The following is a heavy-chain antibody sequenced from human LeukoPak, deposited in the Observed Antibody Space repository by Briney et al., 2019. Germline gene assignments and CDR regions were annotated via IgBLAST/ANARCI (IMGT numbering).Heavy chain of an antibody. CDR1: GGSVSSGSYY. CDR2: IYYSGST. Sequence: SETLSLTCTVSGGSVSSGSYYWSWIRQPPGKGLEWIGYIYYSGSTNYNPSLKSRVTISVDTSKNQFSLKLSSVTAADTAVYYCATGITVTTGRFDPWGQGTLVTVSS. J-gene: IGHJ5*02. V-gene: IGHV4-61*01. D-gene: IGHD4-17*01. CDR3: ATGITVTTGRFDP.